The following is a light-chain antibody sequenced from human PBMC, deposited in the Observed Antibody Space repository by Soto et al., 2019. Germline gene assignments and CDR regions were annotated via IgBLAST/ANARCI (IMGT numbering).Light chain of an antibody. Sequence: QSVLTQPASVSGSPGQSITISCTGTSSDVGGYNYVSWYLQHPGKAPKLMTYDVFKRPSGVSHRFSGSKSGNTASLTISGLQAEDEADYYCSSYTASSTYVFGTGTKVTVL. V-gene: IGLV2-14*03. J-gene: IGLJ1*01. CDR1: SSDVGGYNY. CDR3: SSYTASSTYV. CDR2: DVF.